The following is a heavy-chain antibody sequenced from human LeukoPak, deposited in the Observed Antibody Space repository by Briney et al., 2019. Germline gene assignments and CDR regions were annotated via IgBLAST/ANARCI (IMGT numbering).Heavy chain of an antibody. CDR1: GYSFSTYW. Sequence: PGESLKISCKGSGYSFSTYWIGWVRQMPGKGLEWMGIIYPDDSDTRYSPSFQGQVTISADKSISTAYLQWSSLKASDTAMYYCARHISYYDTSGYGFDSWGQGTLVTVSS. D-gene: IGHD3-22*01. V-gene: IGHV5-51*01. CDR3: ARHISYYDTSGYGFDS. CDR2: IYPDDSDT. J-gene: IGHJ5*01.